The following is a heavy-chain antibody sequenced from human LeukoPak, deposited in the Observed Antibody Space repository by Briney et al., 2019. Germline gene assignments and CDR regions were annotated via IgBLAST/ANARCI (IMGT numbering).Heavy chain of an antibody. V-gene: IGHV3-23*01. CDR1: GFTFSRYA. Sequence: GGSLRLSCAASGFTFSRYAMSWVRQAPGKGLEWVSAISGSGGSTYYADSVKGRFTISRDNSKNTLYLQMNSLRAEDTAVYYCAKTLDSYCSSTSCYHMDVWGKGTTVTVSS. J-gene: IGHJ6*03. CDR3: AKTLDSYCSSTSCYHMDV. D-gene: IGHD2-2*01. CDR2: ISGSGGST.